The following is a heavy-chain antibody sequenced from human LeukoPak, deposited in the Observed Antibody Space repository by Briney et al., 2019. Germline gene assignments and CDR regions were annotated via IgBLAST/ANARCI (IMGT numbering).Heavy chain of an antibody. CDR1: GFTFSSYA. CDR3: AKGPHIAAAGSYYFDY. D-gene: IGHD6-13*01. V-gene: IGHV3-23*01. J-gene: IGHJ4*02. CDR2: ISGSGGST. Sequence: GGSLRLSCAASGFTFSSYAMSWVRQAPGKGLEWVSAISGSGGSTYYADSVKGRFTISRDNSKNTLYLQMNSLRAEDTAVYYWAKGPHIAAAGSYYFDYWGQGTLVTVSS.